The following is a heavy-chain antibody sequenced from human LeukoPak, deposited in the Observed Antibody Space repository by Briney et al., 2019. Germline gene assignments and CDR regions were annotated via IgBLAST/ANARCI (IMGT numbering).Heavy chain of an antibody. D-gene: IGHD5-24*01. V-gene: IGHV3-7*01. Sequence: PGGSLRLSCAASGVTFSSHWMSWVRQAPGKGLEWVANIKQDGSEKYYVDSVKGRFTISRDNAKNSLYLQMNSLRAEDTAVYYCARDRRWRRDGYNWYFDYWGQGTLVTVSS. J-gene: IGHJ4*02. CDR1: GVTFSSHW. CDR2: IKQDGSEK. CDR3: ARDRRWRRDGYNWYFDY.